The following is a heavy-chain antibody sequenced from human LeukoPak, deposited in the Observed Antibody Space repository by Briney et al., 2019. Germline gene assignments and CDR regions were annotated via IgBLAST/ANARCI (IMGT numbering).Heavy chain of an antibody. V-gene: IGHV1-2*02. J-gene: IGHJ6*02. Sequence: ASVKVSCKASGYTFTGYYMHWVRQAPGQGLEWMGWINPNSGGTNYAQKFQGRVTMTRDTSISTAYMELSRLRSDDTAVYYCARECYRVCYYYGMDVWGQRTTVTLSS. CDR1: GYTFTGYY. CDR2: INPNSGGT. CDR3: ARECYRVCYYYGMDV. D-gene: IGHD2-8*01.